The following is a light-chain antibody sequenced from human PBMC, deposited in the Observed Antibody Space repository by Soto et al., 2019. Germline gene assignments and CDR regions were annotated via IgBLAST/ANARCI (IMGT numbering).Light chain of an antibody. J-gene: IGLJ1*01. CDR2: DVR. V-gene: IGLV2-14*01. Sequence: QAVVTQPASVSGSPGQSITISCTGTSSDVGGYNYVSWYQQHPGKAPKLMIYDVRNRPSGVSNRFSGSKSVNTASLTISGLQAEDEADYYCSSYTTISTYVFGTGTKLTV. CDR1: SSDVGGYNY. CDR3: SSYTTISTYV.